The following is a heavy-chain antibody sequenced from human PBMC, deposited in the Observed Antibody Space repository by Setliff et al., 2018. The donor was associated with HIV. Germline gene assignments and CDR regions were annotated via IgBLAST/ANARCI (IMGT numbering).Heavy chain of an antibody. CDR2: SSPNGNT. CDR3: AREPPSRNPNLQYAFDL. J-gene: IGHJ3*01. V-gene: IGHV1-18*01. CDR1: GYTFVKFG. D-gene: IGHD6-6*01. Sequence: ASVKVSCKTSGYTFVKFGISWVRQAPGQGLEWLGWSSPNGNTKNHHKFEGRITMTTNTPTTTAFMELRSLTSDDTAVYFGAREPPSRNPNLQYAFDLWGQGTMVTVSS.